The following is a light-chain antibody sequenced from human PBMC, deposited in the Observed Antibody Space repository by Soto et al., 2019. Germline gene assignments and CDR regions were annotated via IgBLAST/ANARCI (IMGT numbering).Light chain of an antibody. J-gene: IGKJ4*01. CDR1: QGISNW. CDR2: TGS. V-gene: IGKV1-12*01. CDR3: QQANSFPLT. Sequence: DILMTQSPSSVSASVGDRVSITCRASQGISNWLAWYQQKPGRAPKLLIYTGSSLQSGVPSRFSGTGSGTDFTLTISSLQPEDVATYCCQQANSFPLTFGGGTKVEIK.